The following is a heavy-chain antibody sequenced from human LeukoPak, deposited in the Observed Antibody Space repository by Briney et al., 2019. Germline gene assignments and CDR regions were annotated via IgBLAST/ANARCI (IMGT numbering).Heavy chain of an antibody. CDR3: AKSCCSTSSCYDGFDC. CDR1: GFTFSDYH. D-gene: IGHD2-2*01. V-gene: IGHV3-11*03. Sequence: GGSLRLSCAASGFTFSDYHMSWIRQAPGKGLEWVSYISSSSDYTNYADSVKGRFTISRDNPKKSLYLQMDSLRAEDTAVYYCAKSCCSTSSCYDGFDCWGQGTLVTVSS. CDR2: ISSSSDYT. J-gene: IGHJ4*02.